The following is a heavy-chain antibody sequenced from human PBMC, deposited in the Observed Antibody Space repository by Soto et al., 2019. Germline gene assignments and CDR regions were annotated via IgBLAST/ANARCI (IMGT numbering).Heavy chain of an antibody. Sequence: PGGSLRLSCAASGFTFNAYTMHWGRQAPGKGLEWVSLISWDGGITYYGDSVKGRFTVSRDNSDNSLYLQMTSLRSDDTAFYYCAKDSYDILTGQKRYFDSWGQGTLVTVSS. CDR3: AKDSYDILTGQKRYFDS. V-gene: IGHV3-43*01. D-gene: IGHD3-9*01. J-gene: IGHJ4*02. CDR2: ISWDGGIT. CDR1: GFTFNAYT.